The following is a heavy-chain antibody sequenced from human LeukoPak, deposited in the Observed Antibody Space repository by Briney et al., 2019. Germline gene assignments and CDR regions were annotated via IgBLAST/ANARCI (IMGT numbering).Heavy chain of an antibody. D-gene: IGHD2-15*01. V-gene: IGHV3-7*01. J-gene: IGHJ6*02. Sequence: PGGSLRLSCAASGFTFSYYWMSWVRQAPGKGLEWVANIKQGGSEKYSVDSVKGRFTISRDNAKNSLYLQMNSLRVEDTAVYYCARDLGSGMDVWGQGTTVIVSS. CDR3: ARDLGSGMDV. CDR1: GFTFSYYW. CDR2: IKQGGSEK.